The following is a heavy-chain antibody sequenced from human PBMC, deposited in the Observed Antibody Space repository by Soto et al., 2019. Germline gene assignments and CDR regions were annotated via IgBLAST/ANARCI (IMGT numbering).Heavy chain of an antibody. V-gene: IGHV4-4*02. J-gene: IGHJ4*02. CDR1: GGSIISSYW. D-gene: IGHD2-21*02. CDR3: ARVGHNSDCGPMGDY. CDR2: VFHSGIT. Sequence: SETLSLTCDVSGGSIISSYWWSWVRQSPGKGLEWIGEVFHSGITKYNPSLKSRVTLSVDKSKNQFSLKLTSVAAADTAIYYCARVGHNSDCGPMGDYWGQ.